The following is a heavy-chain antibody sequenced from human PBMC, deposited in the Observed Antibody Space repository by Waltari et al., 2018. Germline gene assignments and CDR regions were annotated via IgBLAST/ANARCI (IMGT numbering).Heavy chain of an antibody. CDR1: GYTFTCYY. CDR2: INPNSGGT. Sequence: QVQLVQSGAEVKKPGASVKVSCKASGYTFTCYYIHWVRQAPGQGLEWMGWINPNSGGTNYAQKFQGRVTMTRDTSISTAYMELGRLRSDDTAVYYCARIYNGVSQLRGMDVWGQGTTVTVSS. J-gene: IGHJ6*02. D-gene: IGHD2-8*01. V-gene: IGHV1-2*02. CDR3: ARIYNGVSQLRGMDV.